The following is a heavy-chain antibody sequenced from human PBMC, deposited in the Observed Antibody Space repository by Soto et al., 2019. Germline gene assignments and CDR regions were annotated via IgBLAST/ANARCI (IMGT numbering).Heavy chain of an antibody. CDR2: ISGSGDST. Sequence: EVQLLESGGGLVQPGGSLRLSCAASGFTFGNYAMSWVRQAPGKGLEWVSSISGSGDSTYYADSVKGRFTISRDNSKNTLYLQMNSLRAEDTAVYYCAKPDLIAVSLYYYYGMDVWGQGTTVTVSS. D-gene: IGHD6-19*01. CDR3: AKPDLIAVSLYYYYGMDV. V-gene: IGHV3-23*01. CDR1: GFTFGNYA. J-gene: IGHJ6*02.